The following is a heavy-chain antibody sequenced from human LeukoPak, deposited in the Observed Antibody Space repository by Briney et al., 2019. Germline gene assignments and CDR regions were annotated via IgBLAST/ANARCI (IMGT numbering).Heavy chain of an antibody. Sequence: GGSLRLSCAASGFTFSSYAMSWVRQAPGKGLEWVGFIRSKAYGGTIEHAASVKGRFTISRDDSKSIAYLQMSSLKTEDTAVYYCTRGITGTKTDYWGQGTLVTVSS. D-gene: IGHD1-20*01. CDR1: GFTFSSYA. CDR2: IRSKAYGGTI. J-gene: IGHJ4*02. CDR3: TRGITGTKTDY. V-gene: IGHV3-49*04.